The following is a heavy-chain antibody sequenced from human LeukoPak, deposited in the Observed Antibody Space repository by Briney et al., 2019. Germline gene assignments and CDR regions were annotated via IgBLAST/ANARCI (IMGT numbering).Heavy chain of an antibody. CDR1: GFAFTNYG. J-gene: IGHJ4*02. CDR3: ARNYNGMSY. D-gene: IGHD1-26*01. Sequence: QAGGSLRRSCVASGFAFTNYGMMWVRQAPGKGLVWVSYINNDGRSTTYADSVKGRFTISRDNAKNTLYLQMNSLRDDDTAMYYCARNYNGMSYWGQGTLVIVSS. V-gene: IGHV3-74*01. CDR2: INNDGRST.